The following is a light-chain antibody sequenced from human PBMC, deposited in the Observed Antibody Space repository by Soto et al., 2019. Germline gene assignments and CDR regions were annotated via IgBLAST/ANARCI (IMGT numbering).Light chain of an antibody. CDR2: GAS. Sequence: IVLTHSPGPLSLSPGERATLSCKASLTVSDNYLAWYQQKAGQAPRLVIYGASSRASGIPDRFSASGSGTDCTLTISRLEPEDVAVYYCQQYSTSPLTFGQGTKVDIK. V-gene: IGKV3-20*01. CDR1: LTVSDNY. J-gene: IGKJ1*01. CDR3: QQYSTSPLT.